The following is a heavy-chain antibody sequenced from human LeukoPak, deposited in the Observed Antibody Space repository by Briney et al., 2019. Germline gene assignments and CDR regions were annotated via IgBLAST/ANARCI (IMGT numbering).Heavy chain of an antibody. CDR3: LCSSSWYAGFDP. V-gene: IGHV4-39*01. D-gene: IGHD6-13*01. CDR2: IYYSGST. CDR1: GGSISSSSYY. Sequence: SEALSLTCTVSGGSISSSSYYWGWIRQPPGKGLEWIGSIYYSGSTYYNPPLKSRVTISVDTSKNQFSLKLSSVTAADTAVYYRLCSSSWYAGFDPWGQGTLVTVSS. J-gene: IGHJ5*02.